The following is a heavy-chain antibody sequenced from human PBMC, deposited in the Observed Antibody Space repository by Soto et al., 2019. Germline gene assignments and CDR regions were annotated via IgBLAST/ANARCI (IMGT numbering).Heavy chain of an antibody. J-gene: IGHJ3*02. D-gene: IGHD4-17*01. CDR2: ISSSSSTI. Sequence: GGSLRLSCAASGFTFSSYSRNWVRQAPGKGLEWVSYISSSSSTIYYADSVKGRFTISRDNAKNSLYLQMNSLRAEDTAVYYCARDSPHPNDYGGYDAFDIWGQGTMVTVSS. V-gene: IGHV3-48*01. CDR3: ARDSPHPNDYGGYDAFDI. CDR1: GFTFSSYS.